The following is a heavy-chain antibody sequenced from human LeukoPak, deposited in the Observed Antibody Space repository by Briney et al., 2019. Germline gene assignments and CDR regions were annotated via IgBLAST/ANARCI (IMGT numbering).Heavy chain of an antibody. J-gene: IGHJ6*02. CDR3: AKPPAYEGYYYGMDV. Sequence: GGSLRLSCAASGFTVSSNYMSWVRQAPGKGLEWVSAISGSGGSTYYADSVKGRFTISRDNSKNTLYLQMNSLRAEDTAVYYCAKPPAYEGYYYGMDVWGQGTTVTVSS. CDR2: ISGSGGST. D-gene: IGHD3-3*01. V-gene: IGHV3-23*01. CDR1: GFTVSSNY.